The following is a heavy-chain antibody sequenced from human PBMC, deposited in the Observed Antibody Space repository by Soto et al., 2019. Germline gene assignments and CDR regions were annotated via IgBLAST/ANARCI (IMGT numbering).Heavy chain of an antibody. Sequence: GGSLRLSCAASGFTFSSYWMHWVRQAPGKGLVWVSRINSDGSSTSYADSVKGRFTISRDNAKNTLYLQMNSLRAEDTAVYYCARGILWFGELFPFDYWGQGTLVTVSS. J-gene: IGHJ4*02. CDR2: INSDGSST. V-gene: IGHV3-74*01. CDR1: GFTFSSYW. CDR3: ARGILWFGELFPFDY. D-gene: IGHD3-10*01.